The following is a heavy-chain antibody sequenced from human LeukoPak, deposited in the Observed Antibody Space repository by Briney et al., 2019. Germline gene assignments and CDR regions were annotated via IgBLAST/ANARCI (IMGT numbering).Heavy chain of an antibody. CDR3: ARSHYYGSGSYSFYMDV. D-gene: IGHD3-10*01. CDR1: GFTVSSNY. CDR2: IYSGGST. J-gene: IGHJ6*03. V-gene: IGHV3-53*01. Sequence: PGGSLRLSCAASGFTVSSNYMSWVRQAPGKGLEWVSVIYSGGSTYYADSVKGRFTISRDNSKNTLYLQMNSLRAEDTAVYYCARSHYYGSGSYSFYMDVWGKGTTVTVSS.